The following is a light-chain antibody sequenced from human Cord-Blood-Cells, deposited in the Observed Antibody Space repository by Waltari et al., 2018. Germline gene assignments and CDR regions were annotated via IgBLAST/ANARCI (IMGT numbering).Light chain of an antibody. CDR3: QQYNSYPLT. J-gene: IGKJ4*01. CDR1: QSISSW. Sequence: DIQMTQSPSTRSASVGDRVTITCRASQSISSWLAWYQQTPGKAPKLLIYKSSSLESGVPSRFSGSGSGTEFTLTISSLQPDDFATYYCQQYNSYPLTFGGGTKVEIK. CDR2: KSS. V-gene: IGKV1-5*03.